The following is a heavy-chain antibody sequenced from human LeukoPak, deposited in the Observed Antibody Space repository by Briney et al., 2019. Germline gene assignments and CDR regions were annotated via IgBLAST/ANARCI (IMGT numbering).Heavy chain of an antibody. V-gene: IGHV4-4*07. CDR3: ARGPYSYDSSGAFDI. CDR1: GGSINRFY. D-gene: IGHD3-22*01. CDR2: ISSSGST. Sequence: SETLSLTCSVSGGSINRFYFSWIRQPAGKGLEWIGRISSSGSTNYNPSLKSRVTISVDTSKNQFSLKLSSVTAADTAVYFCARGPYSYDSSGAFDIWGQGTMVTVSS. J-gene: IGHJ3*02.